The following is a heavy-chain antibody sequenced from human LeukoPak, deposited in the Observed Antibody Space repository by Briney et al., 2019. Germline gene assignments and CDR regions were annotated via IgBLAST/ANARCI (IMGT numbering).Heavy chain of an antibody. Sequence: EASVKVSCKASGYTFTGYYMHWVRQAPGQGLEWMGRIIPILGIANYAQKFQGRVTITADKSTSTAYMELSSLRSEDTAVYYCARAPGIAAAEYDYWGQGTLVTVSS. V-gene: IGHV1-69*04. D-gene: IGHD6-13*01. CDR2: IIPILGIA. CDR1: GYTFTGYY. J-gene: IGHJ4*02. CDR3: ARAPGIAAAEYDY.